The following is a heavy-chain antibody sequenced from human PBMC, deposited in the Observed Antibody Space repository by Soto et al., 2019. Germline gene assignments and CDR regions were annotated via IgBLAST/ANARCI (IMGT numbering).Heavy chain of an antibody. D-gene: IGHD3-10*01. V-gene: IGHV1-69*13. CDR3: ASPSGSYFGGSYRYYYYGMDV. J-gene: IGHJ6*02. Sequence: ASVKVSCKASGGTFSSYAISWVRQAPGQGLEWMGGIIPIFGTANYAQKFQGRVTITADESTSTAYMELSSLRSEDTAVYYCASPSGSYFGGSYRYYYYGMDVWGQGTTVTVSS. CDR2: IIPIFGTA. CDR1: GGTFSSYA.